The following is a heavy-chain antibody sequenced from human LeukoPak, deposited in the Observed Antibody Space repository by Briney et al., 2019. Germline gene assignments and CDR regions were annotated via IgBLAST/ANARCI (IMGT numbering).Heavy chain of an antibody. CDR3: ARLANCGGDCYSGYFDY. CDR1: GYTFTGYY. Sequence: ASVKVSCKASGYTFTGYYMHWVRQAPGQGLEWMGWINPNSGGTNYAQKFQGRVTMTRDTSISTAYMELSRLRSDDTAVYYCARLANCGGDCYSGYFDYWGQGTLVTVSS. CDR2: INPNSGGT. D-gene: IGHD2-21*01. V-gene: IGHV1-2*02. J-gene: IGHJ4*02.